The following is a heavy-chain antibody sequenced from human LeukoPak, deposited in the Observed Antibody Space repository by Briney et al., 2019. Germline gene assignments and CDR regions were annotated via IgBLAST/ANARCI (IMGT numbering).Heavy chain of an antibody. J-gene: IGHJ6*03. D-gene: IGHD6-6*01. CDR2: FHYSGST. CDR3: ARTAARYYMDV. CDR1: GGSISSYY. Sequence: SKTLSLTCTVSGGSISSYYWSWIRQPPGKGLEWIGYFHYSGSTNYNPSLKSRVTISVDTSKNQFSLKLSSVTAADTAMYYCARTAARYYMDVWGKGTTVTVSS. V-gene: IGHV4-59*01.